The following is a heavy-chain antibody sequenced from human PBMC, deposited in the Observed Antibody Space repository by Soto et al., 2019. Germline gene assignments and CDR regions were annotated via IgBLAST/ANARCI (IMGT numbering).Heavy chain of an antibody. V-gene: IGHV4-30-4*01. CDR2: IYYSGST. CDR3: AREPPGYCSGGSCYSVIGKAFDI. Sequence: PSETLSLTCTVSGGSISSGDYYWSWIRQPPGKGLEWIGYIYYSGSTYYNPSLKGRVTISVDTSKNQFSLKLSSVTAADTAVYYCAREPPGYCSGGSCYSVIGKAFDIWGQGTMVTVSS. D-gene: IGHD2-15*01. CDR1: GGSISSGDYY. J-gene: IGHJ3*02.